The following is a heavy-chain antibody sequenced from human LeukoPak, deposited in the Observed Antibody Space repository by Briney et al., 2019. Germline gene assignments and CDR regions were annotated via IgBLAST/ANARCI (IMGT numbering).Heavy chain of an antibody. CDR3: ARTSGYPYNFDN. CDR2: IYSGGAT. V-gene: IGHV3-53*01. Sequence: PGGSLRLSCAASGFTVSRNYMTWVRQAPGKGLEWVSVIYSGGATYYADSVKGRFTISRDNSMNTLYLQMNSLRAEDTAVYYCARTSGYPYNFDNWGQGTLVTVSS. D-gene: IGHD3-22*01. J-gene: IGHJ4*02. CDR1: GFTVSRNY.